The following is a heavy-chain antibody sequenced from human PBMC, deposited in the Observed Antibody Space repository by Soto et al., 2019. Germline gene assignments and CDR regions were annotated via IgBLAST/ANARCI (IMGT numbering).Heavy chain of an antibody. CDR3: TTPYYYGSGSYDAFDI. D-gene: IGHD3-10*01. CDR2: IKSKTDGGTT. J-gene: IGHJ3*02. CDR1: GFTFSNAW. V-gene: IGHV3-15*01. Sequence: GGSLRLSCAASGFTFSNAWMSWVRQAPGKGLEWAGRIKSKTDGGTTDYAAPVKGRFTISRDDSKNTLYLQMNSLKTEDSVVYYCTTPYYYGSGSYDAFDIWGQGTMVTVSS.